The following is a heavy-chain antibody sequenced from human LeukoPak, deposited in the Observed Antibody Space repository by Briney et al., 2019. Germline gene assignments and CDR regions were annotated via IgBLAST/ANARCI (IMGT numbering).Heavy chain of an antibody. Sequence: GGSLRLSCAASGVTFSSYDMHWVRQPPGKGLEWVAFIRYDGSNTYYADSVKGRFTISRDNSKNTLYLQMNSLRAEDTAVYYCAAAPFYSGSPRPNRYFDYWGRGTLVTVSS. CDR3: AAAPFYSGSPRPNRYFDY. J-gene: IGHJ4*02. CDR1: GVTFSSYD. D-gene: IGHD1-26*01. CDR2: IRYDGSNT. V-gene: IGHV3-30*02.